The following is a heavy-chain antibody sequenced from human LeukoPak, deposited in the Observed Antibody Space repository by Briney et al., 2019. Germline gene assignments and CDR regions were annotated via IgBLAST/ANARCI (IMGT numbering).Heavy chain of an antibody. CDR1: GYSFTSYW. D-gene: IGHD3-22*01. CDR3: ARNYYDSSGYYSIGYDY. J-gene: IGHJ4*02. CDR2: IYPGDSDT. V-gene: IGHV5-51*01. Sequence: GESLKISCKGSGYSFTSYWIGWVRQMPGKGLEWMGIIYPGDSDTRYSPSFQGQVTISADKSISTAYLQWSSLKASDTAMYYCARNYYDSSGYYSIGYDYWGQGTLVTVSS.